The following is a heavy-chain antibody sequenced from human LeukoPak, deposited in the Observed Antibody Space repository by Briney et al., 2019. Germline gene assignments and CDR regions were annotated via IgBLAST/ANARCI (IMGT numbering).Heavy chain of an antibody. CDR3: ARGIGLDFDY. J-gene: IGHJ4*02. V-gene: IGHV3-21*01. Sequence: GGSLRLSCAASGFTFSSYSMCWVRQAPGKGLEWVSSITGSSGYIHYADSVKGRFTISRDNAKNSLYLQMNSLRAEDTAVYYCARGIGLDFDYWGQGTLVTVSS. CDR1: GFTFSSYS. D-gene: IGHD2-15*01. CDR2: ITGSSGYI.